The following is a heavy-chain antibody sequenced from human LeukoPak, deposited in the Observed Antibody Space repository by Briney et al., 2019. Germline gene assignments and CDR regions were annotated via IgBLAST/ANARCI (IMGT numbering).Heavy chain of an antibody. D-gene: IGHD3-10*01. J-gene: IGHJ5*02. CDR3: ARMVRGYTDWFDP. CDR2: IYYSGST. Sequence: SETLSLTCTVSGGSTSSYYWSWIRQPPGKGLEWIGYIYYSGSTNYNPSLKSRVTISVDTSKNQFSLKLSSVTAADTAVYYCARMVRGYTDWFDPWGQGTLVTVSS. V-gene: IGHV4-59*01. CDR1: GGSTSSYY.